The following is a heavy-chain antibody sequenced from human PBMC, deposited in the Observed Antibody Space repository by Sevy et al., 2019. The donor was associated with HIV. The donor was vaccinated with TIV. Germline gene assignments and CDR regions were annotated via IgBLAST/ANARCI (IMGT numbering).Heavy chain of an antibody. J-gene: IGHJ6*02. V-gene: IGHV1-46*01. CDR2: IDPSGRT. CDR3: ARDRDLRGRYLEYYYYAMDV. CDR1: VYTFTTYY. D-gene: IGHD1-1*01. Sequence: ASVKVSCKASVYTFTTYYIHWVRQAPGQGLEWMGLIDPSGRTRYEQKVQRRVSMPGDKSTTKLYMELSRLPSEDTAVYYCARDRDLRGRYLEYYYYAMDVWGQGTTVTVSS.